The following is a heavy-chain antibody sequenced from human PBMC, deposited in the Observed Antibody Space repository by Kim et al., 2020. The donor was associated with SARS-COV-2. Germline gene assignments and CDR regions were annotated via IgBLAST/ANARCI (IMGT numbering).Heavy chain of an antibody. CDR3: TTEVVPAARRRRGRASYYFDY. V-gene: IGHV3-15*01. Sequence: GGSLRLSCAASGFTFSNAWMSWVRQAPGKGLEWVGRIKSKTDGGTTDYAAPVKGRFTISRDDSKNTLYLQMNSLKTEDTAVYYCTTEVVPAARRRRGRASYYFDYWGQGTLVTVSS. CDR2: IKSKTDGGTT. J-gene: IGHJ4*02. D-gene: IGHD2-2*01. CDR1: GFTFSNAW.